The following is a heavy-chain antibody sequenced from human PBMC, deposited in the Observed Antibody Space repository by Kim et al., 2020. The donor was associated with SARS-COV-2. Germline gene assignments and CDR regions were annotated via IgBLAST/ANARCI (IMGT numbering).Heavy chain of an antibody. CDR2: INPNSGGT. CDR3: ARVGGSRGYYYYYGMDV. Sequence: ASVKVSCKASGYTFTGYYMHWVRQAPGQGLEWMGWINPNSGGTNYAQKFQGRVTMTRDTSISTAYMELSRLRSDDTAVYYCARVGGSRGYYYYYGMDVWGQGTTVTVSP. J-gene: IGHJ6*01. CDR1: GYTFTGYY. D-gene: IGHD1-26*01. V-gene: IGHV1-2*02.